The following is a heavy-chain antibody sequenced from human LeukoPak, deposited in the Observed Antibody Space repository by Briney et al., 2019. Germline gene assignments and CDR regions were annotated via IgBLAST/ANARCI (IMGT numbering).Heavy chain of an antibody. CDR3: VRDGGRLNFGNGASFDY. V-gene: IGHV3-74*01. Sequence: GGSLRLSCAASGFTFSSYGMHWVRQAPGKGLVWVSRIKSDGSSTSYADSVKGRFTISRDNAKNTLYLQMNSLRAEDTAMYYCVRDGGRLNFGNGASFDYWGQGTLVTVSS. J-gene: IGHJ4*02. CDR1: GFTFSSYG. D-gene: IGHD3-10*01. CDR2: IKSDGSST.